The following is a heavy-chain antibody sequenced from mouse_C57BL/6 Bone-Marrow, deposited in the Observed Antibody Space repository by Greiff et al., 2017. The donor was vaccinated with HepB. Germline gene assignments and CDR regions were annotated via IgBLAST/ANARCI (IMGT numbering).Heavy chain of an antibody. CDR3: ASDYYGSSYVAWFAY. J-gene: IGHJ3*01. D-gene: IGHD1-1*01. V-gene: IGHV1-81*01. CDR1: GYTFTSYG. Sequence: QVQLKQSGAELAKPGASVKLSCKASGYTFTSYGISWVKQRTGQGLEWIGEIYPRSGNTYYNEKFKGKATLTADKSSSTAYMELRSLTSEDSAVYFCASDYYGSSYVAWFAYWGQGTLVTVSA. CDR2: IYPRSGNT.